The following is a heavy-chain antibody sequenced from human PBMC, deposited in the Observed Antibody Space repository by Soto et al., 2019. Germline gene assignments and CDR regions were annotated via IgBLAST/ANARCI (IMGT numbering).Heavy chain of an antibody. CDR1: GFAFSNYA. Sequence: EVQLLESGGGLVQPGGSLRLSCAASGFAFSNYAMHWVRQAPGKGLEWVSSISTSIDATYYADSVKGRFTISRDDSKNTLYLQMNSLRAEDSAVYYGAKDRTVAARTFDYWGQGTQVTVSS. D-gene: IGHD6-6*01. CDR2: ISTSIDAT. J-gene: IGHJ4*02. V-gene: IGHV3-23*01. CDR3: AKDRTVAARTFDY.